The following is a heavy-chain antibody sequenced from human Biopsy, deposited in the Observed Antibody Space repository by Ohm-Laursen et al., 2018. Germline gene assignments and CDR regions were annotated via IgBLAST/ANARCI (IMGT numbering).Heavy chain of an antibody. Sequence: SLRFSCAASGFAFESTAMHWVRQAPGKGLEWVSGISWNSYIIDYADSVKGRFTVSRDNAKKSLYLQMNTLTAADTAVYFCAKGGSSYGFGSFNIFHKYATDVRGQGTTVTVSS. V-gene: IGHV3-9*01. CDR3: AKGGSSYGFGSFNIFHKYATDV. D-gene: IGHD3-10*01. CDR2: ISWNSYII. J-gene: IGHJ6*02. CDR1: GFAFESTA.